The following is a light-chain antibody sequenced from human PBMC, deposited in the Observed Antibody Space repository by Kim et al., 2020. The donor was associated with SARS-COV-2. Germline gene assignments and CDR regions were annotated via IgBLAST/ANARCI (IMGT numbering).Light chain of an antibody. Sequence: EIVLTQSPATLSLSPGEIATLSCRASQSVSSYLAGYQQKPGQAPRLLIYDASNRATGIPARFSGSGSVTDFTLTISSLGPEDFAVYYCQQRSNLPPMYTFGQGTKLEI. CDR3: QQRSNLPPMYT. V-gene: IGKV3-11*01. J-gene: IGKJ2*01. CDR1: QSVSSY. CDR2: DAS.